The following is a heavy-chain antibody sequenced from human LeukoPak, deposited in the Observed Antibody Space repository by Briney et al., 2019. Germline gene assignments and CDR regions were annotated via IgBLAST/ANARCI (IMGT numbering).Heavy chain of an antibody. CDR1: GFTFSNYG. Sequence: GGSLRLSCAASGFTFSNYGLSWVRQAPGKGLEWVSGITGSGGSTYYADSVKGRFTISRDNSKNALYLQMNSLRAEDTAVYYCAKGPVGGDYRGQGTLVTVSS. J-gene: IGHJ4*02. V-gene: IGHV3-23*01. CDR3: AKGPVGGDY. CDR2: ITGSGGST. D-gene: IGHD3-10*01.